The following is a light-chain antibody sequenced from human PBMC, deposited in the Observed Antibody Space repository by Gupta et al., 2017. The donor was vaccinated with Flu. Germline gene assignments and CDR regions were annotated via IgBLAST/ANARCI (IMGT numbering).Light chain of an antibody. CDR2: EVT. V-gene: IGLV2-14*01. Sequence: SALTQPASVSGSPGQSIAISCTGSNSDVGGYNVVSWDQQNPAKATKLLIYEVTNRPSGVANRFSGSKAGNTASLTIAGLKAEDEADYYCSSYTTSRTLVFGGGTKRTVL. J-gene: IGLJ3*02. CDR1: NSDVGGYNV. CDR3: SSYTTSRTLV.